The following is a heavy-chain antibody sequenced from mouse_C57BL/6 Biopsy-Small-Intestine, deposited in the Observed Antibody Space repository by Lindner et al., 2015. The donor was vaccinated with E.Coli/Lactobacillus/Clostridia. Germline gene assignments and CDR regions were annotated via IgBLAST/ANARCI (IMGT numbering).Heavy chain of an antibody. CDR3: VFWDIYAMDY. J-gene: IGHJ4*01. D-gene: IGHD4-1*01. CDR2: IRSKSNNYAT. V-gene: IGHV10-1*01. Sequence: VQLQESGGGLVQPKGSLKLSYAASGFSFNTYAMNWVRQAPGKGLEWVARIRSKSNNYATYYADSVKDRFTISRDDSESMLYLQMNNLKTEDTAMYYCVFWDIYAMDYWGQGTSVTVSS. CDR1: GFSFNTYA.